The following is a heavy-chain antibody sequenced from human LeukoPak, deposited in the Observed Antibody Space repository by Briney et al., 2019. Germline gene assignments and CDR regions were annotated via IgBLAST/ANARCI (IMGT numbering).Heavy chain of an antibody. Sequence: GESLKISCKGSGYSFTSYWFGWVRQMPGKGLEWMGIIYPGDSDTRYSPSFQGQVTISADKSISTAYLQWSSLKASDTAMYYCARSRAGNYYGSGSSCYFDYWGQGTLVTVSS. CDR1: GYSFTSYW. CDR2: IYPGDSDT. CDR3: ARSRAGNYYGSGSSCYFDY. D-gene: IGHD3-10*01. J-gene: IGHJ4*02. V-gene: IGHV5-51*01.